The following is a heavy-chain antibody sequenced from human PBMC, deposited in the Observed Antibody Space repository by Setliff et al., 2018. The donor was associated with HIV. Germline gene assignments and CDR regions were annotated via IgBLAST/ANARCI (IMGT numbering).Heavy chain of an antibody. Sequence: ASVKVSCKASGYTFTNNFIHWVRQAPGQGLEWMGIINPSGGSTSYAQKFQGRVTMTRDTSTSTAYMELSSLRSEDTAVYYCARDQIVDYNFWSGYYTGEFPVQDYYMDVWGKGTTVTVSS. D-gene: IGHD3-3*01. CDR2: INPSGGST. CDR3: ARDQIVDYNFWSGYYTGEFPVQDYYMDV. J-gene: IGHJ6*03. V-gene: IGHV1-46*01. CDR1: GYTFTNNF.